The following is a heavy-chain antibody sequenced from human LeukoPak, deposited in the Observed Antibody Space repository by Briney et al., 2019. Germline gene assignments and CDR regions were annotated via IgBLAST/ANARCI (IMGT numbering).Heavy chain of an antibody. J-gene: IGHJ4*02. Sequence: SETLSLICTVSYGSISRDGYYWSWIRQPPGKGLEWIGYIYHSGDSYYNPSLRSRVTISVDKSKNQFSLKLTSVTAADTAVYYCARTATGRFDYWGQGTLITVSS. CDR2: IYHSGDS. V-gene: IGHV4-30-2*01. CDR1: YGSISRDGYY. CDR3: ARTATGRFDY.